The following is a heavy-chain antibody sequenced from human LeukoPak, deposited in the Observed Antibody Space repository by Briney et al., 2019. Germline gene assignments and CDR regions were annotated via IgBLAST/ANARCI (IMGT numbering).Heavy chain of an antibody. CDR2: IYYSGST. J-gene: IGHJ3*02. Sequence: PSETLSLTCTVSGGSISGYYWSWIRQPPGKGLEWIGYIYYSGSTNYNPSLKSRVTISVDTSKNQFSLKLSSVTAADTAVYYCASWEGSGYYLGAFDIWGQGTMVTVSS. D-gene: IGHD3-22*01. V-gene: IGHV4-59*08. CDR1: GGSISGYY. CDR3: ASWEGSGYYLGAFDI.